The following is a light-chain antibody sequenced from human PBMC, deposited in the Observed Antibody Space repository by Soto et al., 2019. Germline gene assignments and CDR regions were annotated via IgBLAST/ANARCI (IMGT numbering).Light chain of an antibody. CDR3: QVWASSTDHYV. J-gene: IGLJ1*01. CDR2: YDS. Sequence: SYELTQPPSVSVAPEKTARITCGGNNIGSKRVHWYRQKPGQAPVLVIYYDSDRPSGIPERFSGSNSGNTATLTISRVEARDEAESYCQVWASSTDHYVFGTGTKVTVL. CDR1: NIGSKR. V-gene: IGLV3-21*04.